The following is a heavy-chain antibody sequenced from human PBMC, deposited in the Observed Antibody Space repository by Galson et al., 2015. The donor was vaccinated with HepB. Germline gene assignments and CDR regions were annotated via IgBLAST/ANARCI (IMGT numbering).Heavy chain of an antibody. CDR1: GYTFTSYA. V-gene: IGHV7-4-1*02. J-gene: IGHJ3*02. CDR3: ARGRYSSSWYNRRPDAFDI. Sequence: SVKVSCKASGYTFTSYAMNWVRQAPGQGLEWMGWINTNTGNPTYAQGFTGRFVFSLDTSVSTAYLQISSLKAEDTAVYYCARGRYSSSWYNRRPDAFDIWGQGTMVTVSS. CDR2: INTNTGNP. D-gene: IGHD6-13*01.